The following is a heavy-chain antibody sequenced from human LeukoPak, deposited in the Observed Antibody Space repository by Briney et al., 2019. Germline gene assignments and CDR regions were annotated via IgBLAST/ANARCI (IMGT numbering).Heavy chain of an antibody. V-gene: IGHV3-48*01. J-gene: IGHJ4*02. CDR3: ARDGGGYSYGVAY. CDR1: GFTFGTNS. D-gene: IGHD5-18*01. CDR2: ISSGGSTI. Sequence: GGSLRLSCAGSGFTFGTNSMSWLRQAPGKGLEWISYISSGGSTIYYADSVKGRFTISRDNAKNSLYLQMNSLRAEDTAVYYCARDGGGYSYGVAYWGQGTLVTVSS.